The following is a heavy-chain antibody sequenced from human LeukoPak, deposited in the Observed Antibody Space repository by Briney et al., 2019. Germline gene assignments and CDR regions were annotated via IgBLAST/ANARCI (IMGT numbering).Heavy chain of an antibody. J-gene: IGHJ4*01. V-gene: IGHV3-21*01. CDR2: ITSSGTYI. Sequence: PGGSLRLSCAASGFTFNVFHMNRVRQAPGKGLEWISSITSSGTYITYADSIQGRFTISRDNAKNSLYLQMNSLRVDDTALYYCARASGGWDLDYWGHGTLVTVSS. CDR1: GFTFNVFH. D-gene: IGHD1-26*01. CDR3: ARASGGWDLDY.